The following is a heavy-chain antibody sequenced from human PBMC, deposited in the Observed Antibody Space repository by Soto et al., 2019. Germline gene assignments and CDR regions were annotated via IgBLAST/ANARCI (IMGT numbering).Heavy chain of an antibody. J-gene: IGHJ6*02. V-gene: IGHV3-48*01. CDR1: GFTFSSYS. CDR2: ISSSSSTI. D-gene: IGHD2-2*01. Sequence: GGSLRLSCAASGFTFSSYSMNWVRQAPGKGLEWVSYISSSSSTIYYADSVKGRFTISRDNSKNTLYLQMNSLRAEDTAVYYCAKDIVVVPAATNYYGMDVWGQGTTVTVSS. CDR3: AKDIVVVPAATNYYGMDV.